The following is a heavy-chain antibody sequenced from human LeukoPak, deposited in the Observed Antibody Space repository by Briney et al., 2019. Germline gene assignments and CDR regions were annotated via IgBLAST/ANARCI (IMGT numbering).Heavy chain of an antibody. CDR2: ISSSSRYI. Sequence: PGGSLXXSCAASGCTFSSYSMNWVRQARGKGVEWVSSISSSSRYIYYADSVKGRLTIYREKEKKSLYMQMNRQRAEDTAVYYCARDPKATTVQMGYWGQGTLVTVSS. CDR1: GCTFSSYS. J-gene: IGHJ4*02. D-gene: IGHD1-26*01. CDR3: ARDPKATTVQMGY. V-gene: IGHV3-21*01.